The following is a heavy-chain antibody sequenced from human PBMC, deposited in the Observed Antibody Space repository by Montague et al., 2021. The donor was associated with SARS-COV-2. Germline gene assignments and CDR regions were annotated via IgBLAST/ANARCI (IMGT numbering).Heavy chain of an antibody. D-gene: IGHD6-13*01. J-gene: IGHJ3*02. V-gene: IGHV4-59*01. CDR1: GASISRYS. CDR3: ARVGRGSSWYEVAFDI. CDR2: IYNSGST. Sequence: SETLSLTCTVSGASISRYSWTWIRQPPGKGLEWIGYIYNSGSTNYNPSLTSRVTISVDTSKNQFSLKLCSVAAADTAVYYCARVGRGSSWYEVAFDIWGQGTMVTVSS.